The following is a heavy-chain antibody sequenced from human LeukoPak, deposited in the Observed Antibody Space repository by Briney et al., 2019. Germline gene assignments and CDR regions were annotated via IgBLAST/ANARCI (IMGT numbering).Heavy chain of an antibody. CDR1: GYAFTTYD. Sequence: GASVKVSCKASGYAFTTYDINWVRQATGQGLQWMGWVNPNSGTTAYAQKFQGRVTITRKTSIGTAYMELSSLTSEDTAVYYCARGLSYAFDIWGQGTMVTVSS. J-gene: IGHJ3*02. V-gene: IGHV1-8*03. CDR3: ARGLSYAFDI. CDR2: VNPNSGTT.